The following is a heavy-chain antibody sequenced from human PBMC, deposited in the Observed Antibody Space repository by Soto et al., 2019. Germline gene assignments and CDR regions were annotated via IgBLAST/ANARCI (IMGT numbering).Heavy chain of an antibody. Sequence: QVQLVQSGAEVKKPGSSVQVSCKASGGTFSSYAISWVRQAPGQGLEWMGGIIPIFGTANYAQKFQGRVTITADESTSTAYMELSSLRSEDTAVYYCARDGSDPYYYYYGMDVWGQGTTVTVSS. J-gene: IGHJ6*02. CDR3: ARDGSDPYYYYYGMDV. V-gene: IGHV1-69*01. D-gene: IGHD2-21*01. CDR1: GGTFSSYA. CDR2: IIPIFGTA.